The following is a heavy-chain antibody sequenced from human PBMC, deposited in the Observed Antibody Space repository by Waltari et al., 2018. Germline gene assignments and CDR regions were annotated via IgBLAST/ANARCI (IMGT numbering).Heavy chain of an antibody. Sequence: QLQLQESGPGLVKPSETLSLTCSASGVSITSNRPYWGWIRQPPGQGLEWIGTMSYTGATYSSPSLDSRVTVSRDTSKNQLSLKLVSVTAADTAVYYCATYIGASVGTAAFDVWGQGTMVTVSS. CDR1: GVSITSNRPY. J-gene: IGHJ3*01. D-gene: IGHD5-12*01. V-gene: IGHV4-39*01. CDR3: ATYIGASVGTAAFDV. CDR2: MSYTGAT.